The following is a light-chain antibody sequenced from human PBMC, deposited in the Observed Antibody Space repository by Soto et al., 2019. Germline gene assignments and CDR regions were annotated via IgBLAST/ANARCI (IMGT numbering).Light chain of an antibody. V-gene: IGLV1-51*01. Sequence: QSVLTQPPSVSATPGQTVTISCSGSGSNLGRNYVSWYQQLPGTAPKLLIYDNVYRFSGIPDRFSGSKSGTSATLGITGLQTGDEGDYYCGSWENSLSSYVFGTGTKLTVL. CDR3: GSWENSLSSYV. CDR1: GSNLGRNY. J-gene: IGLJ1*01. CDR2: DNV.